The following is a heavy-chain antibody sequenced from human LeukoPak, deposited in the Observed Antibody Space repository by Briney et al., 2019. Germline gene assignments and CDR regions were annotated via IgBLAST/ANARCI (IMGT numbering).Heavy chain of an antibody. Sequence: ASVKVSCKASGYTFTGYYMHWVRQAPGQGLEWMGWINPNSGGTNSAQKFQGRVTMTRDTSISTVYMELSRLRSDDTAVYYCARDFVGDYSAARFDPWGQGTLVTVSS. CDR2: INPNSGGT. J-gene: IGHJ5*02. CDR1: GYTFTGYY. CDR3: ARDFVGDYSAARFDP. D-gene: IGHD4-17*01. V-gene: IGHV1-2*02.